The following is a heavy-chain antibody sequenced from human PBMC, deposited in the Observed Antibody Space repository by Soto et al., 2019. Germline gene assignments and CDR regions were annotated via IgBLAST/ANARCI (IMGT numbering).Heavy chain of an antibody. D-gene: IGHD1-7*01. J-gene: IGHJ4*02. Sequence: ASVKVSCKTSGYTFTTYYLNWVRQAPGQGLEWMGWIDPNSGVTKYAQKFQGRVTVTRDTSISTTYMELSSLTSDDTAVYYCAKQNFKFDSRGPGTLVTVSS. CDR1: GYTFTTYY. CDR3: AKQNFKFDS. CDR2: IDPNSGVT. V-gene: IGHV1-2*02.